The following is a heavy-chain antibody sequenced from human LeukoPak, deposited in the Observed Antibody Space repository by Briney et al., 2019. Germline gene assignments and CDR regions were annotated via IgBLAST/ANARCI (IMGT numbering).Heavy chain of an antibody. CDR3: ARERGYCSSTSCYREGLDY. V-gene: IGHV4-38-2*02. CDR2: IYHSGST. J-gene: IGHJ4*02. D-gene: IGHD2-2*01. Sequence: SETLSVTCAVSGYSISSGYYWGWIRQPPGKGLEWIGSIYHSGSTYYNPSLKSRVTISVDTSKNQFSLKLSSVTAADTAVYYCARERGYCSSTSCYREGLDYWGQGTLVTVSS. CDR1: GYSISSGYY.